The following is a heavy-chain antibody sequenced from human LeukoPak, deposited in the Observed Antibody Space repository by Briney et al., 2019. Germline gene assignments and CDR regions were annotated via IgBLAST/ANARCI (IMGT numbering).Heavy chain of an antibody. J-gene: IGHJ4*02. CDR1: GFYFSSYW. D-gene: IGHD1-14*01. CDR2: ISSDGSGT. Sequence: GGSLRLSCVASGFYFSSYWMHWVRQDPGKGLMWVARISSDGSGTKYGDSVKGRFTISRDNAKNTLYLQMNSLRAEDTAVYYCARDQTQTGPTTVDHWGQGTQVTVSS. CDR3: ARDQTQTGPTTVDH. V-gene: IGHV3-74*01.